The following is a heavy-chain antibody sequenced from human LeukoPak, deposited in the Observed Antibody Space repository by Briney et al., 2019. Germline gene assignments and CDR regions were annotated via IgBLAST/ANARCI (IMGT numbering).Heavy chain of an antibody. CDR1: GDSVSTNTVA. D-gene: IGHD5-12*01. V-gene: IGHV6-1*01. J-gene: IGHJ4*02. Sequence: SQTLSLTCAISGDSVSTNTVAWNWIRQSPSRGLEWLGRTYYSSKWYNDYAVSVKSRITISPDTSKNQFSLHLNSVTPEDTAVDFCARALVADVHNGFDFWGQGTLVTVSS. CDR2: TYYSSKWYN. CDR3: ARALVADVHNGFDF.